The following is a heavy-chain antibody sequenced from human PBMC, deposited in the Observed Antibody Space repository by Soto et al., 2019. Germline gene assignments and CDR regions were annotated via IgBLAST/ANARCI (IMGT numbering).Heavy chain of an antibody. V-gene: IGHV3-23*01. CDR3: VTDGADIRPPDSVAV. CDR2: RTGGGDNI. Sequence: EVQRLESGGGLVQPGGSLRLSCAASGFTFSSNAMTWGLQAPGRRPEWVSSRTGGGDNIKYADSVRGRFTISRDNPSNTSFMQMNSLSAEDAAIYYCVTDGADIRPPDSVAVWGQWTMVSVAS. CDR1: GFTFSSNA. D-gene: IGHD3-3*02. J-gene: IGHJ3*01.